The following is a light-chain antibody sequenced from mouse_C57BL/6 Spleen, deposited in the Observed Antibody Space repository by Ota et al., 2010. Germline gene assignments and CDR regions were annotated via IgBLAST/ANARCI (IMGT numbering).Light chain of an antibody. V-gene: IGKV8-19*01. J-gene: IGKJ5*01. CDR2: WAS. Sequence: DIVMTQSPSSLTVTAGEKVTMSCKSSQSLLNSGNQKELLDLVPARNQGSLLKLLIYWASTRESGVPDRFTGSGSGTDFTLTISSVQAEDLAVYYCQNDYSYPPTFGAGTKLELK. CDR3: QNDYSYPPT. CDR1: QSLLNSGNQKEL.